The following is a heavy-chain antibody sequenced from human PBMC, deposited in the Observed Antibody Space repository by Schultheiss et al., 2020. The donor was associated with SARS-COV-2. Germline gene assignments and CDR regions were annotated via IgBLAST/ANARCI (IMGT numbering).Heavy chain of an antibody. CDR1: GFTFSDYY. D-gene: IGHD4-11*01. Sequence: GGSLRLSCAASGFTFSDYYMSWIRQAPGKGLVWVSRINAAGTDPYYAGSVKGRFSISRDNAKNSLYLQMNSLSAEDTAVYYCAREGVTTVTAFLESWGQGTLVTVSS. CDR3: AREGVTTVTAFLES. J-gene: IGHJ4*02. V-gene: IGHV3-74*01. CDR2: INAAGTDP.